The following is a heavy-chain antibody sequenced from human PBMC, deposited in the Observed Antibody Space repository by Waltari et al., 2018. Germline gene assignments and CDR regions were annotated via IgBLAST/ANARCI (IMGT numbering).Heavy chain of an antibody. CDR1: GFTFSSYS. CDR3: AIYRSQERITMVQGVIPGAFDI. Sequence: VQLVESGGGLVQPGGSLRLSCAASGFTFSSYSMNWVRQAPGQGLEGIGYIYTSGSTNYNPSLKSRVTISVDTSKNQFSLKLSSVTAADTAVYYCAIYRSQERITMVQGVIPGAFDIWGQGTMVTVSS. V-gene: IGHV4-4*09. CDR2: IYTSGST. D-gene: IGHD3-10*01. J-gene: IGHJ3*02.